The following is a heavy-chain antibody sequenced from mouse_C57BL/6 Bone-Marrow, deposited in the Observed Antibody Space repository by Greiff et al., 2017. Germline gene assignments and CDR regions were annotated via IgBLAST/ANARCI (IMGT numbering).Heavy chain of an antibody. CDR2: ISSGGSYT. J-gene: IGHJ3*01. D-gene: IGHD2-3*01. Sequence: EVMLVESGGDLVQPGGSLKLSCAASGFTFTSYCMSWVRQTPDKRLEWVATISSGGSYTYYPDSVKGRFTISRDNAKNTLYLQMSSLKSEDTAMYYCARRDGYPFAYWGQGTLVTVSA. V-gene: IGHV5-6*02. CDR1: GFTFTSYC. CDR3: ARRDGYPFAY.